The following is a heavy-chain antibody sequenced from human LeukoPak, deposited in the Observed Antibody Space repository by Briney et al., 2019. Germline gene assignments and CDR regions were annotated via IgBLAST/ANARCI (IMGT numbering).Heavy chain of an antibody. D-gene: IGHD5-24*01. CDR2: INPSGGST. J-gene: IGHJ4*02. CDR3: ATEMATIKAFDY. CDR1: GYTFTIYY. V-gene: IGHV1-46*01. Sequence: GASVNVSCKASGYTFTIYYMHWVRQAPGQGLEWMGIINPSGGSTSYAQKFQGRVTMTRDTSTSTVYMELSSLRSEDTAVYYCATEMATIKAFDYWGQGTLVTVSS.